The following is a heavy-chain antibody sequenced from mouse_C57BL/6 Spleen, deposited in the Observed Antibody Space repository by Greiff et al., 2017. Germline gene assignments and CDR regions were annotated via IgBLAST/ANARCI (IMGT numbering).Heavy chain of an antibody. CDR1: GYSITSDY. V-gene: IGHV3-8*01. J-gene: IGHJ1*03. Sequence: EVKLQESGPGLAKPSQTLSLTCSVTGYSITSDYWNWIRKFPGNKLEYMGYISYSGSTYYNPSLKSRISITRDTSKNQYYLQLNSVTTEDTATYYCARSITTVVATRWYFDVWGTGTTVTVSS. D-gene: IGHD1-1*01. CDR3: ARSITTVVATRWYFDV. CDR2: ISYSGST.